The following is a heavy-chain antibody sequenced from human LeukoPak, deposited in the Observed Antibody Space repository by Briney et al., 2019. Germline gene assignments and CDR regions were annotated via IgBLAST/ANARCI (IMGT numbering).Heavy chain of an antibody. D-gene: IGHD2-15*01. CDR1: GGSISSSSYY. CDR3: ARVGVVAATPFDFDY. J-gene: IGHJ4*02. CDR2: IYYSGST. Sequence: PSETLSLTCTVSGGSISSSSYYWGWIRQPPGKGLEWIGSIYYSGSTYYNPSLKSRGTISVDTSKNQFSLKLSSVTAADTAVYYCARVGVVAATPFDFDYWGQGTLVTVSS. V-gene: IGHV4-39*07.